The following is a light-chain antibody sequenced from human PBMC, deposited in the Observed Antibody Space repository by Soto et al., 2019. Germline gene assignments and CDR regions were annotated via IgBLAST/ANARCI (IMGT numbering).Light chain of an antibody. CDR1: QAVPNN. Sequence: DIHLTQSPSFLSASVGDRVTITCRPSQAVPNNMAWYQQKPGKPPKLLIYEESTLHSGVPSRFSGRKSGTQFTLTIDSLRPEDFATYYCQQVKTYPRTFGGGTEVEIK. CDR3: QQVKTYPRT. V-gene: IGKV1-9*01. CDR2: EES. J-gene: IGKJ4*01.